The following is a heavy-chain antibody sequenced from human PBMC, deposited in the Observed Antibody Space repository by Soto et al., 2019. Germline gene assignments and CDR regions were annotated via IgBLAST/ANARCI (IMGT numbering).Heavy chain of an antibody. Sequence: GGSLRLSCAASGFTVSSNYITWVRQAPWKGLEWVSVIYSGGITYYADSVKGRFSISRDNSKNTLYLQMNSLRAEDTAVYYCARVQTLRFLQCFPDFWGQGTLVAVSS. CDR3: ARVQTLRFLQCFPDF. CDR2: IYSGGIT. J-gene: IGHJ4*02. CDR1: GFTVSSNY. V-gene: IGHV3-53*01. D-gene: IGHD3-3*01.